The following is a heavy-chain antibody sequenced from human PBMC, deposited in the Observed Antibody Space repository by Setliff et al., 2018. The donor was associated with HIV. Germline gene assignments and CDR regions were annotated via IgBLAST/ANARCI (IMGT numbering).Heavy chain of an antibody. Sequence: PSETLSLTCTVSGGSISSHYWSWIRQPPGKGLEWIGSIYYSGSTNYNPSLKSRVTISVDTSKNQFSLKLSSVTAADTAVYYCARDRVAVAVSLIYYYGMDVWGPGTTVTVSS. CDR1: GGSISSHY. CDR2: IYYSGST. V-gene: IGHV4-59*11. J-gene: IGHJ6*02. CDR3: ARDRVAVAVSLIYYYGMDV. D-gene: IGHD6-19*01.